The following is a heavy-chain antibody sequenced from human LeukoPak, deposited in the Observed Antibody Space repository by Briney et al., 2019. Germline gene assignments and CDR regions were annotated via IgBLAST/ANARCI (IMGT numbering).Heavy chain of an antibody. J-gene: IGHJ4*02. CDR3: ARLKKERFGELFSRLTSTPRYYFDY. D-gene: IGHD3-10*01. CDR1: GGPISGYY. CDR2: IYYSGRT. V-gene: IGHV4-59*08. Sequence: SETLSLTCTVSGGPISGYYWNWIRQPPGKGLEWIWSIYYSGRTSFNGSLKTRITMSVDTSKNQFSLKLSSLTAADTAVYYCARLKKERFGELFSRLTSTPRYYFDYWGQGTQVTVSS.